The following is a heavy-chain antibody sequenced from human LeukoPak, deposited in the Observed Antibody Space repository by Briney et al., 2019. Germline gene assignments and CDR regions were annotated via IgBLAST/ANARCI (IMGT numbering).Heavy chain of an antibody. Sequence: ASVKVSCKASGYTFTNYAMNSVRQAPGQGLEWMGWIHPSTGNPTYAQGFTGRFVFSLDTSVSTTYLQISSLKAEDTAVYFCARAFQSLGGLSLPDYWGQGTLVTVSS. J-gene: IGHJ4*02. V-gene: IGHV7-4-1*02. CDR2: IHPSTGNP. CDR1: GYTFTNYA. D-gene: IGHD3-16*02. CDR3: ARAFQSLGGLSLPDY.